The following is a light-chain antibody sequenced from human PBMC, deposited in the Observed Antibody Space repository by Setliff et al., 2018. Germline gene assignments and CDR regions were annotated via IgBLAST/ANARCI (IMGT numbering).Light chain of an antibody. V-gene: IGKV1-5*03. J-gene: IGKJ1*01. CDR1: QGVHSW. CDR3: QQYENFWT. CDR2: EAS. Sequence: DIQMTQSPSTLSASVGDRVTITCRASQGVHSWLAWHQQKPGKAPKLLIYEASNLESGVPSRFSGSGSGTEFTLTISSLQPDDFATYYCQQYENFWTCGQGTKVDIK.